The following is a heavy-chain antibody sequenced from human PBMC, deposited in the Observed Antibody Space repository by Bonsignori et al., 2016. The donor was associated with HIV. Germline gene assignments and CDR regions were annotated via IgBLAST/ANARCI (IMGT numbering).Heavy chain of an antibody. CDR2: IFPTVGTA. CDR1: RDTFSGYT. CDR3: ARDAYTYGPLGH. V-gene: IGHV1-69*08. J-gene: IGHJ4*02. D-gene: IGHD2-8*01. Sequence: VQLVQSGAEVKKPGSSVKVSCTASRDTFSGYTVSWVRQAPGQGLEWMGRIFPTVGTAEYAQKFQGSLSITADKSTSRVYMELSSLRSEDTAFYYCARDAYTYGPLGHWGQGTLVTVS.